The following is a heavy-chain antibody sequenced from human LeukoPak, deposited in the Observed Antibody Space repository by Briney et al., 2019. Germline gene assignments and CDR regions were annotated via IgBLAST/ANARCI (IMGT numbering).Heavy chain of an antibody. CDR1: GFTVSSNY. CDR3: ARGYYNTLTGEYYFDY. Sequence: GGSLRLSCAASGFTVSSNYMSWVRQAPGKGLEWVSVIYSGGSTYYADSVKGRFTISRDNSKNTLYLQMNSLRAEDTAVYYCARGYYNTLTGEYYFDYWGQGTLVTVSS. D-gene: IGHD3-9*01. CDR2: IYSGGST. J-gene: IGHJ4*02. V-gene: IGHV3-53*01.